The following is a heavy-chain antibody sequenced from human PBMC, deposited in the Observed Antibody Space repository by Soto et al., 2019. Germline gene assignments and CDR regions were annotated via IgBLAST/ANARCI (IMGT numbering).Heavy chain of an antibody. Sequence: SETLSLTCGVHGGSFSGYYWTWIRQSPGKGLEWIGEVSHSGGINYSPSLKGRVTISVDTSNNTFSLKLSSVTAADTAVYFCARGPTDDWPICAHWGPGFLVTVSS. V-gene: IGHV4-34*01. CDR2: VSHSGGI. CDR3: ARGPTDDWPICAH. D-gene: IGHD3-9*01. CDR1: GGSFSGYY. J-gene: IGHJ4*02.